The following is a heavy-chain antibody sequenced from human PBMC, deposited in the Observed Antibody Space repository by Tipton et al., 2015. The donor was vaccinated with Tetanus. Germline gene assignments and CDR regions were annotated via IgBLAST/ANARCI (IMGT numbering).Heavy chain of an antibody. J-gene: IGHJ6*02. Sequence: SQRLSCEASGFTFSTYWMHWVRQAPGKGLVWVSRIDSDGSGTTYADSVKGRFTISRDNAKNTLYLQMNSLRAEDTAVYYCVRVLKGAKCSRSSCYGYGMDVWGQGTTVTVSS. CDR2: IDSDGSGT. CDR1: GFTFSTYW. D-gene: IGHD2-2*01. V-gene: IGHV3-74*01. CDR3: VRVLKGAKCSRSSCYGYGMDV.